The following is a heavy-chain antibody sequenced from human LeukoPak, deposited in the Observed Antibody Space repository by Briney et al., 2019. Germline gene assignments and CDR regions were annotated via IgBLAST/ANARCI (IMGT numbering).Heavy chain of an antibody. J-gene: IGHJ4*02. CDR3: PRDNRNYYDSSGYYAFIPFDY. CDR1: GYTFTSYG. D-gene: IGHD3-22*01. Sequence: ASVKVSCKASGYTFTSYGISWVRQAPGQGLEWMGWISAGNGNTKYSQKFQGRVTITRDTSASTAYMELSSLRSEDTAVYYCPRDNRNYYDSSGYYAFIPFDYWGQGTLVTVSS. V-gene: IGHV1-18*01. CDR2: ISAGNGNT.